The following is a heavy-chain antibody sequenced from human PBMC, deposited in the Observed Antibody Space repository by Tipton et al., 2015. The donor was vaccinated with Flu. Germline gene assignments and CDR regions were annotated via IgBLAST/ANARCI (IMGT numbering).Heavy chain of an antibody. Sequence: TLSLTCTVSGGSISSGSYFWGWRRQPAGEGLEWIGHISTSGSTNYNPSLKSRLTLSVDTSKNQFSLRLTSVTATDTALYDCARHGRGVSTFPWGQGTLVTVSS. D-gene: IGHD5/OR15-5a*01. J-gene: IGHJ5*02. V-gene: IGHV4-61*09. CDR3: ARHGRGVSTFP. CDR1: GGSISSGSYF. CDR2: ISTSGST.